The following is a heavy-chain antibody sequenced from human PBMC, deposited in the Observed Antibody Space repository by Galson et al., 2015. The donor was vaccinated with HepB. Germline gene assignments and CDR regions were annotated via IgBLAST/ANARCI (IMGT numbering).Heavy chain of an antibody. CDR2: IYPIVDIT. J-gene: IGHJ6*02. CDR3: ARCGPYGDEVMDV. Sequence: CKASRVTFNSYGITWVRQAPGQGLEWMGRIYPIVDITNYAQKFRGRVTITADKSTSTAYMELSSLRSDDTAVYYCARCGPYGDEVMDVWGQGTTVTVSS. D-gene: IGHD2-21*02. V-gene: IGHV1-69*04. CDR1: RVTFNSYG.